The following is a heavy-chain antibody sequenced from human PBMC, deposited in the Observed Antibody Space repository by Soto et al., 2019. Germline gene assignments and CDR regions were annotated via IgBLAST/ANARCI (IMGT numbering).Heavy chain of an antibody. Sequence: QVQLVESGGGVVQPGRSLRLSCAASGFTFSSYAMHWVRQAPGKGLEWVAVISYDGSNKYYADSVKGRFTISSDNSKTLYLQMNGLRAEDTAVYYCVRDKSPYSSGWHNRHFDYWGQGTLVTVSS. J-gene: IGHJ4*02. V-gene: IGHV3-30-3*01. CDR2: ISYDGSNK. D-gene: IGHD6-19*01. CDR3: VRDKSPYSSGWHNRHFDY. CDR1: GFTFSSYA.